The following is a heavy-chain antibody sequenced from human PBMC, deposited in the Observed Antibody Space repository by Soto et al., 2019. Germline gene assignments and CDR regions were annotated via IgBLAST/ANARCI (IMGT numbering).Heavy chain of an antibody. CDR1: GFTFSGYS. Sequence: PGGSLRLSCAASGFTFSGYSMNWVRQAPGKGLEWVSSITSSSAFLYYADSLKGRFTISRDNARNSLYLQMHSLRAEDTAVYYCARETASGTTNLDYWGQGTLVTVS. V-gene: IGHV3-21*01. J-gene: IGHJ4*02. CDR2: ITSSSAFL. CDR3: ARETASGTTNLDY. D-gene: IGHD1-7*01.